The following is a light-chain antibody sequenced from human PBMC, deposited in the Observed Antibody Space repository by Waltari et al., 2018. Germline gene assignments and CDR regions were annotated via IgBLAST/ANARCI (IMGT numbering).Light chain of an antibody. Sequence: QSVLTQPPSASETPGQRVIISCSGSISNLGSNYLYWYQQLPGTAPKPLIYRNNQRPSGVHDRFSGSKSGTSASLAISGLRSEDEGVYYCASWDESHYVFGSGTRVTVV. J-gene: IGLJ1*01. CDR1: ISNLGSNY. V-gene: IGLV1-47*01. CDR2: RNN. CDR3: ASWDESHYV.